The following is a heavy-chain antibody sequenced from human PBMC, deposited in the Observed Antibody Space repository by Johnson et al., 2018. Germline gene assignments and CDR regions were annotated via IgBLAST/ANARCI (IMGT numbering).Heavy chain of an antibody. D-gene: IGHD3-10*01. Sequence: VQLVESGGGLVKPGGSLRLSCAASGFTFSSYSMNWVRQAPGKGLEWVSSISSSSSYISYADSVKGRFTISRDNAKNSLYLQMNSLRAEDTALYYCSRDDYYASGSYSWGQGTLVTVSS. V-gene: IGHV3-21*01. J-gene: IGHJ5*02. CDR3: SRDDYYASGSYS. CDR1: GFTFSSYS. CDR2: ISSSSSYI.